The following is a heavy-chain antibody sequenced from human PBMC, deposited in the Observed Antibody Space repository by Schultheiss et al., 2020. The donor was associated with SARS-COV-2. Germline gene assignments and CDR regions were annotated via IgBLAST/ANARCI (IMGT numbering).Heavy chain of an antibody. Sequence: GGSLRLSCAASGFTFSSYGMHWVRQAPGKGLEWVAVISYDGSIKYYADSVKGRFTISRDNSKNTLYLQMDGLSTEDTAVYYCAKVMAGDPPDFDYWGQGTLVTVSS. CDR3: AKVMAGDPPDFDY. J-gene: IGHJ4*02. CDR2: ISYDGSIK. V-gene: IGHV3-30*19. D-gene: IGHD5-24*01. CDR1: GFTFSSYG.